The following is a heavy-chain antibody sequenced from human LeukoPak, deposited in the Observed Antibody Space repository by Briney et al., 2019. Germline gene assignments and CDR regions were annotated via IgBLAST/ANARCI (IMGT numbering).Heavy chain of an antibody. CDR1: GGSISSGGYY. CDR3: ARESGGNFYFDY. Sequence: SQTLSLTCTISGGSISSGGYYWSWIRQHPGKGLEWIGYIYYSGSTYYNPSLKSRVTISVDTSKNQFSLKLSSVTAADTAVYYCARESGGNFYFDYWGQGTLVTVSS. J-gene: IGHJ4*02. CDR2: IYYSGST. D-gene: IGHD4-23*01. V-gene: IGHV4-31*03.